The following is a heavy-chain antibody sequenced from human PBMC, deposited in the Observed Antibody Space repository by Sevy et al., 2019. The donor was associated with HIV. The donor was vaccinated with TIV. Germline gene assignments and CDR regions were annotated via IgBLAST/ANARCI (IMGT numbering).Heavy chain of an antibody. CDR1: GYTFTSYG. CDR2: ISAYNGNT. J-gene: IGHJ6*02. CDR3: ARDGYCSGGSCYPNYYYGMDV. Sequence: ASVKVSSKASGYTFTSYGISWVRQAPGQGLEWMGCISAYNGNTNYAQKLQGRVTMTTDTSTSTAYMELRSLRSDDTAVYYCARDGYCSGGSCYPNYYYGMDVWGQGTTVTVSS. V-gene: IGHV1-18*01. D-gene: IGHD2-15*01.